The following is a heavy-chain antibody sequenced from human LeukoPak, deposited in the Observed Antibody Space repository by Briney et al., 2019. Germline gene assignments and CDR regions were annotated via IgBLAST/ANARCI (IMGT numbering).Heavy chain of an antibody. CDR3: AASPLAYYYYYMDV. V-gene: IGHV4-61*02. Sequence: SETLSLTCTVSGGSISSGSYYWSWLRQPAGKGLEWIGRIYTSGSTNYNPSLKSRVTISVDTSKNQFSLKLSSVTAADTAVYYCAASPLAYYYYYMDVWGKGTTVTISS. CDR2: IYTSGST. J-gene: IGHJ6*03. CDR1: GGSISSGSYY.